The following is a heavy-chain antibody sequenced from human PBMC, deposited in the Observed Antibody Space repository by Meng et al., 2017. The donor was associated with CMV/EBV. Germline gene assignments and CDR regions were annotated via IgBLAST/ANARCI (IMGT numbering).Heavy chain of an antibody. J-gene: IGHJ4*02. D-gene: IGHD3-22*01. CDR2: ISSSSSYI. CDR3: ARGPEDYYDSSGFYAPDY. CDR1: GFTFSSYS. V-gene: IGHV3-21*01. Sequence: GGSLRLSCAASGFTFSSYSMNWVRQAPGKGLEWVSSISSSSSYIYHADSVKGRFTISRDNAKNSLYLQMNSLKAEDTAVYYCARGPEDYYDSSGFYAPDYWGQGTLVTVSS.